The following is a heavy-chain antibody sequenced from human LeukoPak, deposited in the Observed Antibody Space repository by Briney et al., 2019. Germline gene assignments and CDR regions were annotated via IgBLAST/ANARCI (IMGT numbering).Heavy chain of an antibody. CDR2: ISRNGGST. J-gene: IGHJ4*02. D-gene: IGHD5-12*01. Sequence: SGGSLRLSCSASGFSFSNFAMHWVRQAPGKGLEYVSGISRNGGSTYYADSVKGRFTISRDNSKNTLYVQMSSLRAEDTAVYYCAKESDYDRAGFDYWGQGTLVTVSS. CDR1: GFSFSNFA. CDR3: AKESDYDRAGFDY. V-gene: IGHV3-64*05.